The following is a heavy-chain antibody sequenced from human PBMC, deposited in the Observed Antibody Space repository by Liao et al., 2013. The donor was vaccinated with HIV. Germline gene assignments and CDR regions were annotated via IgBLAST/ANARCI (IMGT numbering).Heavy chain of an antibody. CDR1: GGSISSGDYY. J-gene: IGHJ4*02. CDR2: IYYSGNT. V-gene: IGHV4-30-4*08. Sequence: QVQLQESGPGLVKPSQTLSLTCTVSGGSISSGDYYWSWIRQPPGKGLEWIGYIYYSGNTYYNPSLKSRLTISVDTSKNQFSLKLSSVTAXDTAVYYCARASVDTAMVTPEFDYWAREPWSPSPQ. D-gene: IGHD5-18*01. CDR3: ARASVDTAMVTPEFDY.